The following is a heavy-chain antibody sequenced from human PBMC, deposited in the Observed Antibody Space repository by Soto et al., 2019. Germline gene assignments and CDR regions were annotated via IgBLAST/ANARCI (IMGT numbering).Heavy chain of an antibody. Sequence: PSETLSLTCTVSGGSISSGGYYWSWIRQHPGKGLEWIGYIYYSGSTYYNPSLKSRVTISVDTSKNQFSLKLSSVIAADTSVYYCERGTDYDSSGYYYYSLDYWGQGTLVPVSS. CDR3: ERGTDYDSSGYYYYSLDY. D-gene: IGHD3-22*01. J-gene: IGHJ4*02. V-gene: IGHV4-31*03. CDR2: IYYSGST. CDR1: GGSISSGGYY.